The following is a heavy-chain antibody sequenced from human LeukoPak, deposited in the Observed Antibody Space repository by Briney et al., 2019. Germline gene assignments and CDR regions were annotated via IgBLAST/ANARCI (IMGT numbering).Heavy chain of an antibody. CDR1: GGSISSGGYS. Sequence: SQTLSLTCAVSGGSISSGGYSWSWIRQPPGKGLEWIRYIYHSGSTYYNPSLKSRVTISVDRSKNQFSLKLSSVTAADTAVYYCARAVTYYDYVWGSYRYNWFDPWGQGTLVTVSS. CDR3: ARAVTYYDYVWGSYRYNWFDP. V-gene: IGHV4-30-2*01. J-gene: IGHJ5*02. D-gene: IGHD3-16*02. CDR2: IYHSGST.